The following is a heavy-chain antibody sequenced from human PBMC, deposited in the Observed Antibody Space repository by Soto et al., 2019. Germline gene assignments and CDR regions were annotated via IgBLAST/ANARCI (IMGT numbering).Heavy chain of an antibody. D-gene: IGHD6-13*01. CDR1: GFTFSSYE. Sequence: EVQLVESGGGLVQPGGSLRLSCATSGFTFSSYEMNWVRQAPGKGLEWVSYIGFSGSTKYYADSVKGRFTISRDNAENSLYLQMNSLRAEDTAVYYCARRAASGRHFDHWGQGTLVSVSS. V-gene: IGHV3-48*03. CDR2: IGFSGSTK. CDR3: ARRAASGRHFDH. J-gene: IGHJ4*02.